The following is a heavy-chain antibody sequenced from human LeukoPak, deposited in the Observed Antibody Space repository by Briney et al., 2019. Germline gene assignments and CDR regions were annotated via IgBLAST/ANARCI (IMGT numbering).Heavy chain of an antibody. CDR3: AREIRGYDSSGYYSSGGAFDI. J-gene: IGHJ3*02. D-gene: IGHD3-22*01. Sequence: ASVKISCKASGYTFTSYYMHWVRQAPVQGLEWMGIINPSGGSTSYAQKFQGRVTMTRDMSTSTVYMELSSLRSEDTAVYYCAREIRGYDSSGYYSSGGAFDIWGQGTMVTVSS. CDR1: GYTFTSYY. CDR2: INPSGGST. V-gene: IGHV1-46*01.